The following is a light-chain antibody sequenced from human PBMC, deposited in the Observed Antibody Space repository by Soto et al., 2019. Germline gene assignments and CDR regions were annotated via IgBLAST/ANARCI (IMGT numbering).Light chain of an antibody. CDR1: QNISGW. CDR2: ETS. V-gene: IGKV1-5*03. CDR3: QQYSAYPLT. Sequence: IQMTQSPSTLSASLGDRVTITCRASQNISGWLAWYQQKPGKAPKLLKYETSNLQSGVRSRFSGSGSATDFTLAISGLQPDDFATYYCQQYSAYPLTFGGGTKVEI. J-gene: IGKJ4*01.